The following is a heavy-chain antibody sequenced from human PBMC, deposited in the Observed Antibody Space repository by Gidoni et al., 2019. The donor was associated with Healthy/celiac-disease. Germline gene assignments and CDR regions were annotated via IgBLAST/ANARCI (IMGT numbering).Heavy chain of an antibody. J-gene: IGHJ4*02. D-gene: IGHD2-2*02. CDR1: GFTFSRYA. V-gene: IGHV3-23*01. Sequence: EVQLLASGGGLVQPGGSLRLSCSASGFTFSRYAMGWVGQAPGKGLEWVSAISGSGGSKNYADSVKGRFTISRDNSKNTLYLQMNSLRAEDTAVYYCAKAAWGVVVPAAILSWGQGTLVTVSS. CDR2: ISGSGGSK. CDR3: AKAAWGVVVPAAILS.